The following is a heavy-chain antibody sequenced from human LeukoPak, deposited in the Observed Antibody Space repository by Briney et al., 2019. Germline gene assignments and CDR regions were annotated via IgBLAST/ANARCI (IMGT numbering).Heavy chain of an antibody. Sequence: GRSLRLSCAAPGFAFSSYGMHWVRQAPGKGLEWVAVIWYDGSNEYYADSVKGRFTISRDNSRNTVYLQMNSLRAEDTAMYYCAGNFDMWGPGTMVIVSS. CDR2: IWYDGSNE. CDR1: GFAFSSYG. V-gene: IGHV3-33*01. CDR3: AGNFDM. J-gene: IGHJ3*02.